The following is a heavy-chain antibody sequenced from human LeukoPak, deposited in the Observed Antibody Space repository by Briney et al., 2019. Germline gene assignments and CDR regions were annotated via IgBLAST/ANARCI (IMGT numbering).Heavy chain of an antibody. D-gene: IGHD1-26*01. CDR3: AKDKGSGTYPPY. Sequence: PGGSLRLSCAVSGFTFTYFAMSWVRQAPGKGLEWVSGISGSGGSTYYADSVKGRFTISRDNSNNRLYLQMNSLTAEDTAVYYCAKDKGSGTYPPYWGQGTLVTVSS. CDR2: ISGSGGST. V-gene: IGHV3-23*01. J-gene: IGHJ4*02. CDR1: GFTFTYFA.